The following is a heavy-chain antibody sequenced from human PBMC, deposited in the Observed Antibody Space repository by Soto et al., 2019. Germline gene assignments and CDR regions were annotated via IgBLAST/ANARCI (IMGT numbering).Heavy chain of an antibody. Sequence: PSETLSLTCTVSGVPVSSGSNHWSWIRQPPGKGLEWIGYISHSGNTDYSSSLESRAIISIDTSNNQFSLKLSSVTAADTAVYYCARQSNTAMVRFYWFDPWGQGTLVTVSS. D-gene: IGHD5-18*01. V-gene: IGHV4-61*01. CDR3: ARQSNTAMVRFYWFDP. CDR2: ISHSGNT. CDR1: GVPVSSGSNH. J-gene: IGHJ5*02.